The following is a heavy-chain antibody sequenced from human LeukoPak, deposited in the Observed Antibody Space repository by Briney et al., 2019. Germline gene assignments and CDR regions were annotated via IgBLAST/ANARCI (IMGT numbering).Heavy chain of an antibody. CDR3: ARAGSGQATATYNPYYFDY. CDR1: GFTFSSYG. V-gene: IGHV3-33*01. J-gene: IGHJ4*02. CDR2: IWYDGSNK. D-gene: IGHD4-17*01. Sequence: QSGGSLRLSCAASGFTFSSYGMHWVRQAPGKGLEWVAVIWYDGSNKYYADSVKGRFTISRDNSKNTLYLQMNSLRAEDTAVYYCARAGSGQATATYNPYYFDYWGQGTLVTVSS.